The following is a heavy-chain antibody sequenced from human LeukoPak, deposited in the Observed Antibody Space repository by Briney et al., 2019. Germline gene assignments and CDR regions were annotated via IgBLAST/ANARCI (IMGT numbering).Heavy chain of an antibody. V-gene: IGHV1-8*01. CDR1: GYTFTRYD. CDR2: MKPNSGNT. J-gene: IGHJ4*02. Sequence: ASVKVSCKASGYTFTRYDINWVRQAAGQGLEWRGWMKPNSGNTGYAQKVQGRGTMTRNTSISTAYMELSSLRSDDTAVYYCARAHHSSHSALFEYWGQGTLVTVSS. CDR3: ARAHHSSHSALFEY. D-gene: IGHD6-13*01.